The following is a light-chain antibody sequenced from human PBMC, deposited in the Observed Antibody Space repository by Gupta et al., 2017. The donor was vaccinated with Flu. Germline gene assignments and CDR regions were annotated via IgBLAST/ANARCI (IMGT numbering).Light chain of an antibody. J-gene: IGKJ1*01. Sequence: DIQMTQSPPSLSASVGDRVTITCRASQSISSYLNWYQQKPGKALKLLIYAASSLQSGVPSRFSGSGSGTDFTLTISSLQPEDFATYYCQQSYSTPRTFGQGTKVEIK. CDR3: QQSYSTPRT. V-gene: IGKV1-39*01. CDR2: AAS. CDR1: QSISSY.